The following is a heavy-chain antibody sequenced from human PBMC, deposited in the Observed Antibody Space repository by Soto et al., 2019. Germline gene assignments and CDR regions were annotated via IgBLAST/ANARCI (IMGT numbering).Heavy chain of an antibody. J-gene: IGHJ4*02. CDR3: ATQESDWNDPFDY. D-gene: IGHD1-1*01. V-gene: IGHV3-30*03. CDR1: GFSFSSYG. Sequence: QVQLVESGGGVVQPGRSLRLSCAASGFSFSSYGMHWVRQAPGKGRGWVAMISYDGTDEYYADSVKGRFTISRDNSKNAVYLQMNSLRAEDTAVYYCATQESDWNDPFDYWGQGTLVTVSS. CDR2: ISYDGTDE.